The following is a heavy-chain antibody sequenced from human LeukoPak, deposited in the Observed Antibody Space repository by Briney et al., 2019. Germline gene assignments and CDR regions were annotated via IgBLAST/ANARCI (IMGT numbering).Heavy chain of an antibody. CDR2: ISSSGSTM. CDR3: ARDRGYYDFWSGYDAFDI. D-gene: IGHD3-3*01. J-gene: IGHJ3*02. V-gene: IGHV3-48*03. Sequence: SGGSLRLSCAASGFTFSTYEMNWVRQAPGKGLEWVSYISSSGSTMYYADSVEGRFTVSRDNVKNSLYLQMNSLRAEDTAVYYCARDRGYYDFWSGYDAFDIWGQGTMVTVSS. CDR1: GFTFSTYE.